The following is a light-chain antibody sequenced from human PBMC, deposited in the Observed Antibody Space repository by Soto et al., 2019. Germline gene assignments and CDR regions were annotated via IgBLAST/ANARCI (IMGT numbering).Light chain of an antibody. Sequence: EIVMTQSPATLSVSPGERATLSCRASQSVSSNLVWYQQKPGQAPRLLIYDASSRATGIPARFSGSGSGTEFTLTISILQSEDFAVYYCQQYNNWPRTFGQGTKVEIK. CDR3: QQYNNWPRT. CDR2: DAS. V-gene: IGKV3-15*01. J-gene: IGKJ1*01. CDR1: QSVSSN.